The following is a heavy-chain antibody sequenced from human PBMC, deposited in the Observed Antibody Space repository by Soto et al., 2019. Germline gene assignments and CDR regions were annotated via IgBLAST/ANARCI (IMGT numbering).Heavy chain of an antibody. D-gene: IGHD3-10*01. CDR1: GYTFTSYG. CDR3: ARDVKYYYGSGSALNYYYGMDV. V-gene: IGHV1-18*01. CDR2: ISAYNGNT. J-gene: IGHJ6*02. Sequence: HVQLVQSGAEVKKPGASVKVSCKASGYTFTSYGISWVRQAPGQGLEWMGWISAYNGNTNYAQKLQGRGTITTGTSTSAGYMDLRGLSGDDTAVYYCARDVKYYYGSGSALNYYYGMDVWGQGTTVTV.